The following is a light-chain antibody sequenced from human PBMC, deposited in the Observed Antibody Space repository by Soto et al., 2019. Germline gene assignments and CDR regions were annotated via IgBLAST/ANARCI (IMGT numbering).Light chain of an antibody. V-gene: IGKV2-28*01. CDR1: QSLLHSNGFNF. CDR3: MQALQTPYT. CDR2: LGS. Sequence: DIAMTQSPLSLSVTPGEPASFSCRSSQSLLHSNGFNFFDWHLQKPGQSPQLLIYLGSNRASGVPDRFSGSASGTDFTLKISRVEAEDVGVYYCMQALQTPYTFGQGTKLEIK. J-gene: IGKJ2*01.